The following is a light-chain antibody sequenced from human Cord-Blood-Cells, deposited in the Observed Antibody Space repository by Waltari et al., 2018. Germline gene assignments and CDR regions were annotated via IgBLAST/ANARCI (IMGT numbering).Light chain of an antibody. Sequence: QSALTQPASVSGSPGQSITISCTGTSSDVGGYNYVSWYQQHPGKAPKLMIYEVSNRPSGVSNRCSGSQSGNTASLTISGLQAEDEADYYCSSYTSSSTLDVFGTGTKVTVL. CDR1: SSDVGGYNY. J-gene: IGLJ1*01. CDR2: EVS. CDR3: SSYTSSSTLDV. V-gene: IGLV2-14*01.